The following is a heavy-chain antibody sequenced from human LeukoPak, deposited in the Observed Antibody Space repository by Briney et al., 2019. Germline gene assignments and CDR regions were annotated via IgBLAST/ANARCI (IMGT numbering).Heavy chain of an antibody. V-gene: IGHV5-51*01. J-gene: IGHJ4*02. Sequence: GESLKISCQGLGYSFSMYWIGWVRHMPGKGLEWMGVIDPSDSEITYSPSFQGHVTISVDKSVNTAYLQWTTLKASDTAMYYCARLTAGHIFDYWGQGTLVTVSS. CDR3: ARLTAGHIFDY. CDR2: IDPSDSEI. CDR1: GYSFSMYW. D-gene: IGHD6-13*01.